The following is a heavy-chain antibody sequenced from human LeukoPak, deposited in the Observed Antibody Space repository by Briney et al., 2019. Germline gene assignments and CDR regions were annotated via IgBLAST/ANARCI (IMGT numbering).Heavy chain of an antibody. Sequence: SETLSLTCSVSGGSISSYYWSWIRQPAGKRLEWIGRLYTSGSTNYNPSLKSRVTMSVDTSKNQFSLKLSSVTAADTDVYYCARDGGLGAQYYFDCWGQGTMVTVFS. CDR2: LYTSGST. CDR1: GGSISSYY. V-gene: IGHV4-4*07. D-gene: IGHD1-26*01. CDR3: ARDGGLGAQYYFDC. J-gene: IGHJ4*02.